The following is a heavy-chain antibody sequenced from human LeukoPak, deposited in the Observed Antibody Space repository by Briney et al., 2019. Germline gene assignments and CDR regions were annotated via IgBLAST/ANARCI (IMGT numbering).Heavy chain of an antibody. D-gene: IGHD4-17*01. CDR3: ARDSSRYGDYDY. Sequence: ASVRVSCKASGYTFTSYAMHWVRQAPGQRLEWMGWINAGNGNTKYSQKFQGRVTITRDTSASTAYMELSSLRSEDTAVYYCARDSSRYGDYDYWGQGTLVTVSS. CDR1: GYTFTSYA. V-gene: IGHV1-3*01. CDR2: INAGNGNT. J-gene: IGHJ4*02.